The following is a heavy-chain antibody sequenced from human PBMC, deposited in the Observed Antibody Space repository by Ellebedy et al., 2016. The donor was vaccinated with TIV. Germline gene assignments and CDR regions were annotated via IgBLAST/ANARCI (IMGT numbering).Heavy chain of an antibody. CDR3: ARMVPRFGDFLYFDY. V-gene: IGHV4-59*01. CDR1: GGSISSYY. J-gene: IGHJ4*02. Sequence: MPSETLSLTCTASGGSISSYYWSWIRQPPGKELEWLGNIFYSGSTHYKPSLDRRLTISISTSKTQSSLKLSSVTAADTAVYYCARMVPRFGDFLYFDYWGQGKLVTVSS. CDR2: IFYSGST. D-gene: IGHD3-10*01.